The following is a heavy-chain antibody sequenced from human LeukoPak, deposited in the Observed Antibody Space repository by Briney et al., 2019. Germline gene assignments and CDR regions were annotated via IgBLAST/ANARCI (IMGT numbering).Heavy chain of an antibody. Sequence: ASETLSLTCTVSGGSISSYYWSWIRQPPGKGLEWIGYIYYSGSTNYNPSLKSRVTISVDTSKNQFSLKLSSVTAADTAVYYCARGATMVRGVILGYWGQGTLVTVSS. V-gene: IGHV4-59*01. CDR2: IYYSGST. D-gene: IGHD3-10*01. J-gene: IGHJ4*02. CDR3: ARGATMVRGVILGY. CDR1: GGSISSYY.